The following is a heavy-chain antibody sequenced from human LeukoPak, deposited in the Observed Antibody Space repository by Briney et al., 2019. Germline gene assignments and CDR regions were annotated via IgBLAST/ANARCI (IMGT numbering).Heavy chain of an antibody. D-gene: IGHD1-26*01. Sequence: GGSLRLSCAASGFSFSSYGMHWVRQAPGKGLEWVAVISHDGSNKYYADSVKGRFTISRDNSKNTLYLQMNSLRAEDTAVYYCAKDWEVFDYWGQGTLVTVSS. CDR1: GFSFSSYG. CDR2: ISHDGSNK. J-gene: IGHJ4*02. CDR3: AKDWEVFDY. V-gene: IGHV3-30*18.